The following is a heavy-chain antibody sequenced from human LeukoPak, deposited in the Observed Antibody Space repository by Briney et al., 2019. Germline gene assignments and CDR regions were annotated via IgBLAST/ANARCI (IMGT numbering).Heavy chain of an antibody. CDR1: GFTFSSYW. D-gene: IGHD3-22*01. J-gene: IGHJ4*02. CDR3: ARADSSGYPHY. CDR2: INTDGSST. Sequence: KSGGSLRLSCAASGFTFSSYWMHWVRQAPGKGLVWVSRINTDGSSTCYADSVKGRFTISRDNAKNTLYLQMNSLRAEDTAVYYCARADSSGYPHYWGQGTLVTVSS. V-gene: IGHV3-74*01.